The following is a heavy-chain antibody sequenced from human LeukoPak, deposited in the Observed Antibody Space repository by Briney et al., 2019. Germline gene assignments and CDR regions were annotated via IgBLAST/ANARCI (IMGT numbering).Heavy chain of an antibody. V-gene: IGHV1-46*01. CDR3: ARDTPDSGRYYFY. Sequence: ASVKVSCKASGYTFTGYYMHWVRQAPGQGLEWVGILNPSGGSTSYAQKFQGRVTMTSDMSTSTVYMELSSLRSEDTAVYYCARDTPDSGRYYFYWGQGTLVTVSS. D-gene: IGHD1-26*01. CDR1: GYTFTGYY. J-gene: IGHJ4*02. CDR2: LNPSGGST.